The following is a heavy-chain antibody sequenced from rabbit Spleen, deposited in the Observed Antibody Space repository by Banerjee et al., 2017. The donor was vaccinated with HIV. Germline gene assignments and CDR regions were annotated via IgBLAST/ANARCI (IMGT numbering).Heavy chain of an antibody. CDR1: GFTISSSYW. D-gene: IGHD4-1*01. CDR3: ARGDASSDWGVGL. V-gene: IGHV1S40*01. CDR2: IYNGDNA. J-gene: IGHJ4*01. Sequence: QSLEESGGDLVKPGASLTLTCTASGFTISSSYWICWVRQAPGKGLEWIACIYNGDNAYYASWAKGRFTISQPSSTTVTLQMTSLTVADTATYFCARGDASSDWGVGLWGQGPLVTVS.